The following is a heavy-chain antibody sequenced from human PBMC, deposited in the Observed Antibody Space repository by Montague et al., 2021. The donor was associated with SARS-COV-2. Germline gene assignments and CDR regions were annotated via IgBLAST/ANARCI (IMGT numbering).Heavy chain of an antibody. CDR2: IYHGGST. V-gene: IGHV4-34*01. J-gene: IGHJ6*03. CDR3: ARLGDGVVPSPILGVGPYYSYYYMDV. D-gene: IGHD3-10*01. Sequence: SETLSLTCAVHGGSFSTYSWNWIRQPPGMGLEWIGEIYHGGSTNYNPSLKSRVTISADTSKNQFSLKLTSVAAADTAVYYCARLGDGVVPSPILGVGPYYSYYYMDVWGKGTTVTVSS. CDR1: GGSFSTYS.